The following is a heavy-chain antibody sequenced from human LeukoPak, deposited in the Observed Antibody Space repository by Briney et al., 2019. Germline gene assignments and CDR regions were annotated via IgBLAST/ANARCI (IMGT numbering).Heavy chain of an antibody. CDR3: ARDLGTGS. J-gene: IGHJ3*01. CDR1: GFTFSSYA. CDR2: ISYDGSNK. V-gene: IGHV3-30-3*01. D-gene: IGHD1-26*01. Sequence: GGSLRLSCAASGFTFSSYAMHWVRQAPGKGLEWVAVISYDGSNKYYADSVKGRFTISRDNSKNTLYLQMNSLRAEDTAVYYFARDLGTGSWGQGTMVTVSS.